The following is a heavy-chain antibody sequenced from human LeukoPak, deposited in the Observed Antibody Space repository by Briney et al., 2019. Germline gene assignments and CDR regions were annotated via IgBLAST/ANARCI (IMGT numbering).Heavy chain of an antibody. V-gene: IGHV1-69*05. J-gene: IGHJ6*03. D-gene: IGHD3-9*01. Sequence: GSSVKVSCKASGGTFSSYAISWVRQAPGQGLEWMGGIIPIFGTANYAQKFQGRVTITTDESTSTAYMELSSLRSEDTAVYYCAKHDYGILTGYSRAGDTYYYMDVWGKGTTVTVSS. CDR1: GGTFSSYA. CDR3: AKHDYGILTGYSRAGDTYYYMDV. CDR2: IIPIFGTA.